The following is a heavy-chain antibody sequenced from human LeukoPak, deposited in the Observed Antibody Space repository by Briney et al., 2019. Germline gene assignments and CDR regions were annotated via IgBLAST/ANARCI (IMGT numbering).Heavy chain of an antibody. J-gene: IGHJ4*02. CDR3: ARIPGYCRGDSCFSIYFDS. CDR2: INHSGST. V-gene: IGHV4-34*01. D-gene: IGHD2-15*01. Sequence: SETLSLTCAVYGGSFSGYYWSWIRQPPGKGLEWIGEINHSGSTNYNPSLKSRLTISVDTSKNQFSLKLSSVTAADTAVYYCARIPGYCRGDSCFSIYFDSWGQGTLVTVSS. CDR1: GGSFSGYY.